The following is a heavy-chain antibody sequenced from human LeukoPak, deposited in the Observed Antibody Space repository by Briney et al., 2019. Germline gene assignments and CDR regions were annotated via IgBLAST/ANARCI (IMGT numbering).Heavy chain of an antibody. D-gene: IGHD2-15*01. CDR3: ARYCSGGTCKLGYYYYGMDV. CDR1: GFTFSNYG. CDR2: IWYDGSIK. Sequence: GRSLRLSCAASGFTFSNYGMHWVRQAPGKGLEWVAVIWYDGSIKYYADSVKGRFSISRDNSKNTLYLQMNSLRAEDAAVYYCARYCSGGTCKLGYYYYGMDVWGQGTTVTVSS. V-gene: IGHV3-33*01. J-gene: IGHJ6*02.